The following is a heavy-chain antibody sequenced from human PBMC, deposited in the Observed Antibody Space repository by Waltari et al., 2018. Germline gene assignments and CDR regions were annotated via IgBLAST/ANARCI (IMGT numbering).Heavy chain of an antibody. Sequence: EVQLLESGGGLVQPGGSLRLSCAASGFTFSRYAMSWVRQAPGKGLEWVSAISGRGGSTYYADSVKGRFTISRDNSKNTLYLQMNSLRAEDTAVYYCAKWAIIQLWLNYWGQGTLVTVSS. J-gene: IGHJ4*02. D-gene: IGHD5-18*01. CDR2: ISGRGGST. CDR3: AKWAIIQLWLNY. CDR1: GFTFSRYA. V-gene: IGHV3-23*01.